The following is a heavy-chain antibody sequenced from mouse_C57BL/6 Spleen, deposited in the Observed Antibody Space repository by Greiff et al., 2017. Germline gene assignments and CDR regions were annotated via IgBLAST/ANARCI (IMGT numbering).Heavy chain of an antibody. D-gene: IGHD1-1*01. Sequence: QVQLQQPGAELVKPGASVKMSCKASGYTFTSYWITWVKQRPGPGLEWIGDIYPGSGSTNYNEKFKSKATLTVDTSSSTAYMQLSSLTSEDSAVYYCARIGYYGSSYVFDYWGQGTTLTVSS. V-gene: IGHV1-55*01. CDR1: GYTFTSYW. CDR2: IYPGSGST. CDR3: ARIGYYGSSYVFDY. J-gene: IGHJ2*01.